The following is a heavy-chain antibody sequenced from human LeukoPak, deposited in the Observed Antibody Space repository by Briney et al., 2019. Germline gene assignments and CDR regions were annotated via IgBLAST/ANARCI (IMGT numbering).Heavy chain of an antibody. CDR2: IDHDGRT. J-gene: IGHJ5*02. D-gene: IGHD1-7*01. CDR1: GGSFSGYY. Sequence: PSETLSLTCAVYGGSFSGYYWSWIRQSPGKGLEWIGEIDHDGRTNYNPSLKSRVTTSADTSRNQFFLKVRSVTAADTAVYYCARGGITGTTCWFDPWGQGTQVTVSS. V-gene: IGHV4-34*01. CDR3: ARGGITGTTCWFDP.